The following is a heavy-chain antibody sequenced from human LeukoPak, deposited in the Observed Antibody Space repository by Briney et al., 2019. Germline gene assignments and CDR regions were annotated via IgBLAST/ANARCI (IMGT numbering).Heavy chain of an antibody. J-gene: IGHJ4*02. V-gene: IGHV1-24*01. CDR2: FDPEDGET. D-gene: IGHD5-24*01. Sequence: ASVKVSCKVSGYTLTELSMHWVRQAPGKGLVWMGGFDPEDGETIYAQKFQGRVTMTEDTSTDTAYMELSSLRSEDTAVYYCAIIDGYNCAFDYWGQGTLVTVSS. CDR1: GYTLTELS. CDR3: AIIDGYNCAFDY.